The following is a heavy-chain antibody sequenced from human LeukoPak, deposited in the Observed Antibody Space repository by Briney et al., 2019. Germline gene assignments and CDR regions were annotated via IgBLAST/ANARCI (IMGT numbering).Heavy chain of an antibody. CDR2: INAGNGNT. D-gene: IGHD3-10*01. V-gene: IGHV1-3*01. CDR3: ARDSLPTYYYGSGSYYGYLQH. CDR1: GYTFTSYA. Sequence: GASVKVSCKASGYTFTSYAMHWVRQAPGQRLERMGWINAGNGNTKYSQKFQGRVTITRDTSASTAYMELSSLRSEDTAVYYCARDSLPTYYYGSGSYYGYLQHWGQGTLVTVSS. J-gene: IGHJ1*01.